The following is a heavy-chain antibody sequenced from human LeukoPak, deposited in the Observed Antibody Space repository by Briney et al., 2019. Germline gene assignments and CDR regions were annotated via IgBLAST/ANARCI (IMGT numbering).Heavy chain of an antibody. CDR2: ISYDGSNK. J-gene: IGHJ4*02. V-gene: IGHV3-30*04. CDR1: GFTFSSYA. CDR3: ARAHNWKYGSFDF. Sequence: PGGSLRLSCAASGFTFSSYAMHWVRQAPGKGLEWVAVISYDGSNKYYADSVKGRFTISRDNAKNSLYLQMNSLRAEDTAVYYCARAHNWKYGSFDFWGQGTPVTVSS. D-gene: IGHD1-7*01.